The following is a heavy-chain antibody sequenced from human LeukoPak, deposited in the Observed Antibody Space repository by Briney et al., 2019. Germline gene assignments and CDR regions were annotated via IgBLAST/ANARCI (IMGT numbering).Heavy chain of an antibody. D-gene: IGHD5-18*01. CDR3: AREAAMVYYFDY. Sequence: PSQTLSLTCTVSGGSISSGGYYWSWIRQHPGKGLEWIGYIYYSGSTHYNPSLKSRVTISVDTSKNQFSLKLSSVTAADTAVYYCAREAAMVYYFDYWGQGTLVTVSS. V-gene: IGHV4-31*03. CDR2: IYYSGST. J-gene: IGHJ4*02. CDR1: GGSISSGGYY.